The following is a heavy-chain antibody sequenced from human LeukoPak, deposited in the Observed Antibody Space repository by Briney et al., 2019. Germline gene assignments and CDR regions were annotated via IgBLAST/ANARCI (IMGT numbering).Heavy chain of an antibody. J-gene: IGHJ6*03. CDR2: ISGNGDRT. CDR1: GFTFSSDG. D-gene: IGHD4-17*01. V-gene: IGHV3-23*01. CDR3: AKGGITKAHDYGKTGYYYTNSMDV. Sequence: PGGTLRLSCAASGFTFSSDGMSWVRQAPGKGLEWVSSISGNGDRTYYPDSVKGRFTISRDNSKNTLYLQMNSLRAEDTAVYYCAKGGITKAHDYGKTGYYYTNSMDVWAKGTTVTISS.